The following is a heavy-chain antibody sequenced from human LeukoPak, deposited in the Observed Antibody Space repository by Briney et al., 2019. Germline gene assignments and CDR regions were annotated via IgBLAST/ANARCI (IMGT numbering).Heavy chain of an antibody. CDR3: ARDAGGAAAGTGLDL. CDR2: IYYSGST. Sequence: KPSETLSLTCAVYGGSFSGYYWSWIRQPPGKGLEWIGYIYYSGSTNYNPSLKSRVTISVDTSKNQFSLKLSSVTAADTAVYYCARDAGGAAAGTGLDLWGRGTLVTVSS. V-gene: IGHV4-59*01. J-gene: IGHJ2*01. CDR1: GGSFSGYY. D-gene: IGHD6-13*01.